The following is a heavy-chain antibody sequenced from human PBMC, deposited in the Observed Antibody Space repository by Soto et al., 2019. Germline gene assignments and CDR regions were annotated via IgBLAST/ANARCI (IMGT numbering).Heavy chain of an antibody. Sequence: QVQLVESGGGVVQPGRSLRLSCAASGFTFSSYGMHWVRQAPGKGLEWVAVISYDGSNKYYADSVKGRFTISRDNSKNTLYLQMNSLRAEDTAVYYCAKDEGGDYYYYCYGMDVWGQGTTVTVSS. D-gene: IGHD4-17*01. CDR1: GFTFSSYG. V-gene: IGHV3-30*18. CDR3: AKDEGGDYYYYCYGMDV. J-gene: IGHJ6*02. CDR2: ISYDGSNK.